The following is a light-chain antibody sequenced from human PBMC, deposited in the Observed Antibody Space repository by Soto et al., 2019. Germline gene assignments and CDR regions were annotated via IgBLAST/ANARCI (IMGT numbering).Light chain of an antibody. J-gene: IGKJ5*01. CDR2: RTF. CDR1: QTIASRL. CDR3: QQYDTSPPT. V-gene: IGKV3-20*01. Sequence: EIVLTQSPGTLSLSPGERATLSCRASQTIASRLLAWYQHQPGQSPSLLIYRTFARAPGIPDRFSGGGSGTDFTLTISRLEREDFAMYYCQQYDTSPPTFGQGTRLDIK.